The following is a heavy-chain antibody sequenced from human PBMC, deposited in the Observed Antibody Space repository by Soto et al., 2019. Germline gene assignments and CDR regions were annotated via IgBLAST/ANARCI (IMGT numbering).Heavy chain of an antibody. D-gene: IGHD3-22*01. CDR1: GDSVSSNSAA. CDR2: TYYRSKWYN. V-gene: IGHV6-1*01. J-gene: IGHJ4*02. Sequence: SQTLSLTCAISGDSVSSNSAAWNWIRQSPSRGLEWLGRTYYRSKWYNDYAVSVKSRITINPDTSKNQFSLQLNSVTPEDTAVYYCARSSTIVVVITGPFDYWGQGTLVTVSS. CDR3: ARSSTIVVVITGPFDY.